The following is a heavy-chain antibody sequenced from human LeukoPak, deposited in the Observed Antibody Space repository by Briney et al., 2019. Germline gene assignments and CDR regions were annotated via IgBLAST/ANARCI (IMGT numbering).Heavy chain of an antibody. CDR3: ASTYCSSTSCYAAALWYFDY. Sequence: SVKVSCKASGGTFSSYAISWVRQAPGQGLEWMGRIIPIFGTANYAQKFQGRVTITTDESTSTAYMELSSLRSEDTAVYYCASTYCSSTSCYAAALWYFDYWGQGTLVTVS. J-gene: IGHJ4*02. V-gene: IGHV1-69*05. CDR2: IIPIFGTA. CDR1: GGTFSSYA. D-gene: IGHD2-2*01.